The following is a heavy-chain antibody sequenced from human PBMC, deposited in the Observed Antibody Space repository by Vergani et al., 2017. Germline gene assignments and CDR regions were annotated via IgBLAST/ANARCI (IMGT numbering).Heavy chain of an antibody. J-gene: IGHJ4*02. Sequence: QVQLVQSGAEVKKPGSSVKVSCKASGGTFSSYAISWVRQAPGQGLEWMGRIIPIFGTANYAQKFQGRVTMTRVTAISTAYMELSRLRSDDTAVYYCAGENGYYGSGYLTYLVDGAVFDYWGQGTLVTVSS. CDR2: IIPIFGTA. D-gene: IGHD3-10*01. CDR3: AGENGYYGSGYLTYLVDGAVFDY. V-gene: IGHV1-69*06. CDR1: GGTFSSYA.